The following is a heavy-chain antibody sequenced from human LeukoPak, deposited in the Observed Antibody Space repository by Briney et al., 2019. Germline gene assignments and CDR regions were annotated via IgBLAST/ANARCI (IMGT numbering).Heavy chain of an antibody. V-gene: IGHV3-48*03. CDR3: ARARTVITIHYFDH. Sequence: GVSLRLSCAASGLTFSNYEMNWVRQAPGKGLEWVSYISSSGSNIDFADSVKGRFTISRDNANDSLYLQMNSLRAEDTAVYYCARARTVITIHYFDHWGQGTLVTVSS. CDR1: GLTFSNYE. J-gene: IGHJ4*02. CDR2: ISSSGSNI. D-gene: IGHD4-17*01.